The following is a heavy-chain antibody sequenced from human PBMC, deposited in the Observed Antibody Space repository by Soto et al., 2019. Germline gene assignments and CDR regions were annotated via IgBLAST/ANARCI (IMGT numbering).Heavy chain of an antibody. CDR2: INSDGSST. CDR1: GFTFGTYW. CDR3: ARSLRSSWSHYFDY. V-gene: IGHV3-74*01. J-gene: IGHJ4*02. D-gene: IGHD6-13*01. Sequence: SLRLSCAASGFTFGTYWMHWVRQAPGKGLVWVSRINSDGSSTNYADSVKGRFTISRDNAKNTLYLQMNSLRAEDTAVYYCARSLRSSWSHYFDYWGQGTLVTVS.